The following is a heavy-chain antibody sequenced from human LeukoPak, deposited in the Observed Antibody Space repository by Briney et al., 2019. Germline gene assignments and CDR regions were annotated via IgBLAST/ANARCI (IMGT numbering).Heavy chain of an antibody. D-gene: IGHD2-2*02. Sequence: ASVKVSCKTSGYTFTGYSIHWVRQAPGHGLEWMGWINPIGGGTIYAQRFQGRVTMTRDTSISTAYMEVNRLRSDDTAVYYCARERGYCVSSSCYTSGAFDIWGQGTMVTVSS. CDR2: INPIGGGT. J-gene: IGHJ3*02. CDR3: ARERGYCVSSSCYTSGAFDI. V-gene: IGHV1-2*02. CDR1: GYTFTGYS.